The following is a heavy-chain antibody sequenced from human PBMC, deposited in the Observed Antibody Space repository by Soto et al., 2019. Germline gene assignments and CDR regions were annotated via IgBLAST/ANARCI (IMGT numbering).Heavy chain of an antibody. V-gene: IGHV3-11*06. D-gene: IGHD2-15*01. CDR3: ASETYSADDVYDI. J-gene: IGHJ3*02. CDR2: INRKSTYT. CDR1: GFTFSDSF. Sequence: QVQLVESGGGLVKPGGSLRLSCGASGFTFSDSFMSWIRQAPGKGLEFVSYINRKSTYTSYAVSVRGRFTISRDNAKNSLYLQMNSLRVEDTAVYYCASETYSADDVYDIWGQGTMVTVSS.